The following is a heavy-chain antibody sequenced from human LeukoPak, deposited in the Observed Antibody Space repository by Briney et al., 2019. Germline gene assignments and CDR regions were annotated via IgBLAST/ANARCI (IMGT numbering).Heavy chain of an antibody. J-gene: IGHJ3*02. CDR1: RGTFRTHA. D-gene: IGHD5/OR15-5a*01. CDR3: ASVFETSTNWEVFDI. CDR2: IIPILGIA. Sequence: GASVKVSCKASRGTFRTHAIPGVGQAPGQGREGMGRIIPILGIANYAQKFQGRVTITADKSTSTAYMEVRSLRAEDTAVYYCASVFETSTNWEVFDIWGQGTMVSVSS. V-gene: IGHV1-69*04.